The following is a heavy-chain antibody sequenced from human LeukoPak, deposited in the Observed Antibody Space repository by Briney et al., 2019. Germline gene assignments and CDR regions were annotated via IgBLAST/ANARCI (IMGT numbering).Heavy chain of an antibody. Sequence: SETLSLTCTVSGGSIGSGSYYWSWIRQPAGKGLEWIGRIYTSGSTNYNPSLKSRVAMSVDTSKNQFSLKLSSVTAADTAVYYCARGGRDGSPDYWGQGTLVTVSS. D-gene: IGHD5-24*01. V-gene: IGHV4-61*02. CDR1: GGSIGSGSYY. J-gene: IGHJ4*02. CDR2: IYTSGST. CDR3: ARGGRDGSPDY.